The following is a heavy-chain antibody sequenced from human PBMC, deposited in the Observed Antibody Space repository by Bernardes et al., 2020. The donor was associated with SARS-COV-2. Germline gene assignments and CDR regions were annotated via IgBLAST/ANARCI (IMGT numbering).Heavy chain of an antibody. CDR1: GLTVSENY. CDR2: MYSGGSR. Sequence: GGSLRLSRAASGLTVSENYMTWVRQAPGKGLEWVAVMYSGGSRYYADSVKGRFTVSRDNAKNTLYLQMSSLRAEDTAVYYCASVMATWDRGLFSNTYYFYGMDVWGQGTTVIVS. V-gene: IGHV3-66*01. J-gene: IGHJ6*02. D-gene: IGHD3-10*01. CDR3: ASVMATWDRGLFSNTYYFYGMDV.